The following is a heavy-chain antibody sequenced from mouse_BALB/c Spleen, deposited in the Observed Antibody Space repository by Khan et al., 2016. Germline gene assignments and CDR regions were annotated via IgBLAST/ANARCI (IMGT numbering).Heavy chain of an antibody. D-gene: IGHD1-3*01. CDR1: GFSLTSYG. V-gene: IGHV2-9*02. J-gene: IGHJ2*01. CDR3: ARLEDI. Sequence: QVQLKESGPGLVAPSQSLSITCTVSGFSLTSYGVHWVRQPPGKGLEWLGVIWAGGSTNYNSALMSRMSISKDNSKSQVFLKMNSLPTDDTAMYYCARLEDIWGQGTTLTVSS. CDR2: IWAGGST.